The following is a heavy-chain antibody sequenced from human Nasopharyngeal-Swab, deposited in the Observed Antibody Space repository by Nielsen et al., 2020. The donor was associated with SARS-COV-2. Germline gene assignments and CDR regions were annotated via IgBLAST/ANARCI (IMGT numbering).Heavy chain of an antibody. V-gene: IGHV3-48*02. CDR2: ISSSGSII. J-gene: IGHJ4*02. CDR3: VRLSIAAAGVDF. CDR1: GFTFSSYS. Sequence: GESLKISCAASGFTFSSYSLNWVRQSPGKGLEWVSYISSSGSIIYYADSVKGRFTISRDNAKNSLYLQMTSLRDDDTAVFYCVRLSIAAAGVDFWGQGTLVTVSS. D-gene: IGHD6-13*01.